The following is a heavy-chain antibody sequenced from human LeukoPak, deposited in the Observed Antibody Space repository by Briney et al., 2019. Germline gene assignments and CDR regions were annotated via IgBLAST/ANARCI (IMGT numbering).Heavy chain of an antibody. CDR1: GFTFSSYW. CDR2: INSDGSST. Sequence: PGGSLRLSCAASGFTFSSYWMHWVRQAPGKGLVWVSRINSDGSSTSYADSVKGRFTISRDNAKNTLYLQMNSLRAEDTAVYYCARAGIWSAYYYYYYYYMDVWGKGTTVTVSS. V-gene: IGHV3-74*01. D-gene: IGHD3-3*01. CDR3: ARAGIWSAYYYYYYYYMDV. J-gene: IGHJ6*03.